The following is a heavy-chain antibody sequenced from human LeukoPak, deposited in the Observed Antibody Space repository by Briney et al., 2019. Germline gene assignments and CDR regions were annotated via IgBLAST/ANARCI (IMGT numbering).Heavy chain of an antibody. V-gene: IGHV3-74*01. CDR2: INSDGSST. J-gene: IGHJ6*03. CDR3: ARVGHSSSWDYYYYYYMDV. CDR1: GFTFSSYW. D-gene: IGHD6-13*01. Sequence: GGSLRLSCAASGFTFSSYWMHRVRQAPGKGLVWVSRINSDGSSTSYADSVKGRFTISRDNAKNTLYLQMNSLRAEDTAVYYCARVGHSSSWDYYYYYYMDVWGKGTTVTISS.